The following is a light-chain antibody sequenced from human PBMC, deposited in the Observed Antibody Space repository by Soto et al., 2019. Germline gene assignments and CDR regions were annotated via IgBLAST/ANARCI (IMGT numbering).Light chain of an antibody. Sequence: DIVMTQSPDSLAVSLGERATINCKSSQSVLYSSNNKNYLAWYQQKPGQPPKLLIYWASTRESGVPDRISGSGSGTVFTLTISSMQAEDVAIYYCQQYYSMWTFGQGTKVEIK. V-gene: IGKV4-1*01. CDR3: QQYYSMWT. CDR2: WAS. J-gene: IGKJ1*01. CDR1: QSVLYSSNNKNY.